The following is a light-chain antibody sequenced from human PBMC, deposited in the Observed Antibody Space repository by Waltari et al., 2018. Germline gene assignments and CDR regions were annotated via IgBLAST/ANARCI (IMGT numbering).Light chain of an antibody. Sequence: EVVLTQSPGTLSLSPGESATLSCRASQTVSRSRIAWYLQNPGQAPRLLISGASGRATDTADRVSGSGSGTDFSLTISRVEPEDFAVYYCQQFGSSVLYTFGQGTKLEIK. V-gene: IGKV3-20*01. J-gene: IGKJ2*01. CDR3: QQFGSSVLYT. CDR1: QTVSRSR. CDR2: GAS.